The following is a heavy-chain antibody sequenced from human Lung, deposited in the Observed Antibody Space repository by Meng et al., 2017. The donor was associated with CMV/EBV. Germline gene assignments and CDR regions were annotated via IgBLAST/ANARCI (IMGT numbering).Heavy chain of an antibody. CDR1: GTFSVYD. D-gene: IGHD3-10*01. V-gene: IGHV4-34*01. Sequence: GTFSVYDWGWIRQSPGRGLEGIGEINHRGRTTYNPSLKSRVTMSVATYKNHFSLRLRSVTAADTSVYYCARGYGSETYLNYFDYWGQGTLVTVSS. J-gene: IGHJ4*02. CDR3: ARGYGSETYLNYFDY. CDR2: INHRGRT.